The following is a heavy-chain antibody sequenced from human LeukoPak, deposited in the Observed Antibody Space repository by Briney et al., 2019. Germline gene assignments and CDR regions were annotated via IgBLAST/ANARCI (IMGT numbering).Heavy chain of an antibody. J-gene: IGHJ6*02. V-gene: IGHV3-48*04. CDR3: ARSPGGSSSWSHYYYGMDV. Sequence: GGSLRLSCAASGFTFSSYSMNWVRQAPGKGLEWVSSNSSSSSTIYYADSVKGRFTISRDNAKNSLYLQMNSLRAEDTAVYYCARSPGGSSSWSHYYYGMDVWGQGTTVTVSS. D-gene: IGHD6-13*01. CDR2: NSSSSSTI. CDR1: GFTFSSYS.